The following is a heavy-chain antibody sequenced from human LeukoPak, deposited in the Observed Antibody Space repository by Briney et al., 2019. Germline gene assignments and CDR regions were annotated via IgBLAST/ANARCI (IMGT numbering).Heavy chain of an antibody. CDR1: GYTFTGYY. CDR3: ARADYGDLSEWFDP. Sequence: ASVKVSCKASGYTFTGYYMHWVRQAPGQGLEWMGWINPNSGGTDYAQKFQGRVTMTRDTSISTAYMELSRLRSDDTAVYYCARADYGDLSEWFDPWGQGTLVTVSS. V-gene: IGHV1-2*02. D-gene: IGHD4-17*01. J-gene: IGHJ5*02. CDR2: INPNSGGT.